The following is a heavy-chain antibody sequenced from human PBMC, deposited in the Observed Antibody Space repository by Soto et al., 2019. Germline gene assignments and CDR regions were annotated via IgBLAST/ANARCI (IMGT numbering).Heavy chain of an antibody. Sequence: GGSLRLSCAASGFTFSSYSMNWVRQAPGKGLEWVSYITSRSSTIYYADSVKGRFTISRDNAKNSVYLQMNSLRDEDTAVYYCARAASTNIYGYGYWGQGTLVNVSS. CDR2: ITSRSSTI. CDR3: ARAASTNIYGYGY. V-gene: IGHV3-48*02. J-gene: IGHJ4*02. CDR1: GFTFSSYS. D-gene: IGHD5-18*01.